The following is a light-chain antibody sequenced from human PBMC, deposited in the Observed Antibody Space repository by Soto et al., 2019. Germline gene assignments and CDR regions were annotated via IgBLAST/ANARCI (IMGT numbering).Light chain of an antibody. CDR1: QSVSSNF. V-gene: IGKV3D-20*02. J-gene: IGKJ5*01. CDR3: QQSSNWPPEIT. Sequence: EIVLTQSPGTLSLSPGERATLSCRTSQSVSSNFLAWYQEKPGQAPRLLIYGASSRATGIPDRFSGSGSGTDFILTISSLQPEDFAVYYCQQSSNWPPEITFGQGTRLEI. CDR2: GAS.